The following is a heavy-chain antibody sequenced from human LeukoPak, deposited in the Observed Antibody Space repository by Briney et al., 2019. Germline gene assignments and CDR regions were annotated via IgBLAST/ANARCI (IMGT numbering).Heavy chain of an antibody. D-gene: IGHD6-13*01. V-gene: IGHV3-48*01. CDR2: ISSSSSTI. J-gene: IGHJ3*02. Sequence: GGSLRHSCAASGFTFSSYSMNWVRQAPGKGLEWVSYISSSSSTIYYADSVKGRFTISRDNAKNSLYLQMNSLRAEDTAVYYCARGIAAAVNDAFDIWGQGTMVTVSS. CDR3: ARGIAAAVNDAFDI. CDR1: GFTFSSYS.